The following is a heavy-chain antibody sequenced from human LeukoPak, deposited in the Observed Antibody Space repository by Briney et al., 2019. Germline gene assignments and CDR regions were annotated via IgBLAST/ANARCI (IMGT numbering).Heavy chain of an antibody. J-gene: IGHJ5*02. CDR2: IYYSGST. CDR1: GGSISSSSYY. V-gene: IGHV4-39*01. CDR3: ARQGRFFSSGWYEYFGWFDP. D-gene: IGHD6-19*01. Sequence: SETLSLTCTVSGGSISSSSYYWGWIRQPPGKGLEWIGSIYYSGSTYYNPSLKSRVTISVDTSKNQFSLKLSSVTAADTAVYYCARQGRFFSSGWYEYFGWFDPWGQGTLVTVSS.